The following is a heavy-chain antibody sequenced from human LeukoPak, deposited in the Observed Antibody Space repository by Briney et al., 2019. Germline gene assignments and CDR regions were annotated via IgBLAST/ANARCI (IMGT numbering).Heavy chain of an antibody. CDR3: ARELNDSRWNSNWFDP. CDR1: GYTFTGYY. D-gene: IGHD1-7*01. J-gene: IGHJ5*02. Sequence: ASVKVSCKASGYTFTGYYMHWVRQAPGQGLEWMGWINPNSGGTNYAQKFQGRVTMTRDTSISTAYMELSRLRSDDTAVYYCARELNDSRWNSNWFDPWGQGTLVTVSS. V-gene: IGHV1-2*02. CDR2: INPNSGGT.